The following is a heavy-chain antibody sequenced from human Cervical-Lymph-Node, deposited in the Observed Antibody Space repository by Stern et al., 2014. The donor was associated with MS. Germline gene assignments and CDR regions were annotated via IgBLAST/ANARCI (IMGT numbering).Heavy chain of an antibody. Sequence: QLQLQESGPGLLRPSETLSLTCTVSGASITSYYWSWIRQPPGKGLEWIGYIYDSGTTNYNASLKGRVAISIDTSKTQFSLRLSSVTAADTAVYYCARATDLWGQGTLVTVSS. CDR1: GASITSYY. V-gene: IGHV4-59*01. J-gene: IGHJ5*02. CDR2: IYDSGTT. CDR3: ARATDL.